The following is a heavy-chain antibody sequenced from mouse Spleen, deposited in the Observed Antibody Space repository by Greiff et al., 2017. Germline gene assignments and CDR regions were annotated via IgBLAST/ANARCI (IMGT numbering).Heavy chain of an antibody. Sequence: VKLQQSGAELVKPGASVKLSCKASGYTFTEYTIHWVKQRSGQGLEWIGWFYPGSGSIKYNEKFKDKATLTADKSSSTVYMELSRLTSEDSAVYFCARHEEDYYGSSLYFDYWGQGTTLTVSS. CDR3: ARHEEDYYGSSLYFDY. V-gene: IGHV1-62-2*01. J-gene: IGHJ2*01. D-gene: IGHD1-1*01. CDR2: FYPGSGSI. CDR1: GYTFTEYT.